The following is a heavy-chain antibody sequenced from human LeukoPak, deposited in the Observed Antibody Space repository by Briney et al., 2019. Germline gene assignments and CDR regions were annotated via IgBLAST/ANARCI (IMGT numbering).Heavy chain of an antibody. J-gene: IGHJ4*02. Sequence: ASVKVSCKASGYTFTGYYTHWVRQAPGQGLEWMGWINLNSGGTNYAQKFQGRVTMTRDTSISTAYMELSRLRSDDTAVYYCASLPPRQWLGDYWGQGTLVTVSS. D-gene: IGHD6-19*01. CDR3: ASLPPRQWLGDY. CDR2: INLNSGGT. V-gene: IGHV1-2*02. CDR1: GYTFTGYY.